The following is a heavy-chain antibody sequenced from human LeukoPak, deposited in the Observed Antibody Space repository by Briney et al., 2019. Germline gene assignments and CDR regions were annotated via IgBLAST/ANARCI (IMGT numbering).Heavy chain of an antibody. CDR3: ARRRASYIVVVPAAIGYFDY. CDR1: GGSINSSSYY. Sequence: SETLSLTCTVSGGSINSSSYYWGWIRQPPGKGLEWIGSIYYSGSTYYNPSLKSRVTISVDTSKNQFSLKLSSVTAADTAVYYCARRRASYIVVVPAAIGYFDYWGQGTLVTVSS. J-gene: IGHJ4*02. V-gene: IGHV4-39*01. D-gene: IGHD2-2*01. CDR2: IYYSGST.